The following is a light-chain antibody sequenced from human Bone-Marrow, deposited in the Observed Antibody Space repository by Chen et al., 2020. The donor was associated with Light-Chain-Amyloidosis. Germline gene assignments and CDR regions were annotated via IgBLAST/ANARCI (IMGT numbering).Light chain of an antibody. J-gene: IGLJ3*02. CDR3: QVCDRSSDRPV. CDR2: DDS. Sequence: SYVLTQPSSVSVAPGQTATIACGGNNIGSTSVHWYQQTPGQAPLLVVYDDSDRPSGIPERLSGSNSGNTATLTISRVAAGDEADYYCQVCDRSSDRPVFGGGTKLTVL. CDR1: NIGSTS. V-gene: IGLV3-21*02.